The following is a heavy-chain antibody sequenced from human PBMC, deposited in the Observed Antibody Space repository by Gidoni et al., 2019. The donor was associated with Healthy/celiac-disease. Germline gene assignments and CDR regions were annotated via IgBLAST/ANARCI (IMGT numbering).Heavy chain of an antibody. CDR2: IIPIFGTA. V-gene: IGHV1-69*06. Sequence: QVQLVQSGAEVKKTGSSVKVSCKASGGTFSSYAISWVRQAPGQGLEWMGGIIPIFGTANYAQKFQGRVTITADKSTSTAYMELSSLRSEDTAVYYCASLTYGGDYYYYGMDVWGQGTTVTVSS. CDR1: GGTFSSYA. D-gene: IGHD4-17*01. J-gene: IGHJ6*02. CDR3: ASLTYGGDYYYYGMDV.